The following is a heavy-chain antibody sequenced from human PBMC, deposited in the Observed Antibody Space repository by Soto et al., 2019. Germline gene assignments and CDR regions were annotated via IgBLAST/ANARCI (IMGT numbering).Heavy chain of an antibody. V-gene: IGHV3-23*01. J-gene: IGHJ4*02. CDR3: AKDLQGNWNPDY. CDR1: GFTFSSYA. CDR2: ITGSGGAT. Sequence: GSLRLSCAASGFTFSSYAMSWVRQAPGKGLEWVSAITGSGGATYYAESVKGRFTISRDNSKNTVYPQMNSLRAEDTALYYCAKDLQGNWNPDYWGQGTLVTVSS. D-gene: IGHD1-1*01.